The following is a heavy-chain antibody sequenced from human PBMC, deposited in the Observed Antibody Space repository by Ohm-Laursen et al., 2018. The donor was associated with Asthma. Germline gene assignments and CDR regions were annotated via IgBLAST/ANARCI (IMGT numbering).Heavy chain of an antibody. CDR1: GGSISSGGYY. Sequence: TLSLTCTVSGGSISSGGYYWSWIRQHPGKGLEWIGYIYYSGSTYYNPSLKSRVTISVDTSKNQFSLKLSSVTAADTAVYYCARDWGKLKSRYFDLWGRGTLVTVSS. V-gene: IGHV4-31*03. CDR3: ARDWGKLKSRYFDL. J-gene: IGHJ2*01. CDR2: IYYSGST. D-gene: IGHD3-16*01.